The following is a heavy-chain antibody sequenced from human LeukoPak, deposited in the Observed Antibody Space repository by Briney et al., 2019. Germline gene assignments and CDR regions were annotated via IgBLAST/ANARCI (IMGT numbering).Heavy chain of an antibody. D-gene: IGHD5-24*01. CDR1: GGSISSYY. CDR2: IYYSGST. CDR3: ARRDGYNSYYFDY. J-gene: IGHJ4*02. V-gene: IGHV4-59*01. Sequence: SETLSLTCTVSGGSISSYYWSSIRQPPGKGLEWIGYIYYSGSTNYNPSLKSRVTISVGTSKNQFSLKLSSVTAADTAMYYCARRDGYNSYYFDYWGQGTLVTVSS.